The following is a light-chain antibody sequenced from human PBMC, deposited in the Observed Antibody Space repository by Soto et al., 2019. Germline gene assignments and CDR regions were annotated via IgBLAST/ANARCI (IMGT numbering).Light chain of an antibody. CDR1: DTIKIY. Sequence: VELTQSPATLSLSPGESATLSCRASDTIKIYLAWYQQKPGQAPRLLIYDASNRATGIPARFSGSGSGTDFTLTISSLEPEDFAIYYCQQRYNWPPLTFGQGTRLE. J-gene: IGKJ5*01. CDR3: QQRYNWPPLT. V-gene: IGKV3-11*01. CDR2: DAS.